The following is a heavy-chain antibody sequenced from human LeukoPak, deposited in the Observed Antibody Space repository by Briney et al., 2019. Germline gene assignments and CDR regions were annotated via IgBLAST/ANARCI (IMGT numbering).Heavy chain of an antibody. CDR3: AREGGTYDSSGYYQAYDAFDS. V-gene: IGHV3-7*05. Sequence: GGSLRLSCTASGFTFSNYWMSWVRQAPGKGLEWMAYIKQNGSDKYYGDYVKGRFTISRDNAKNTLYLQMNSLRAEDTAVYYCAREGGTYDSSGYYQAYDAFDSWGQATMVTVSS. J-gene: IGHJ3*02. CDR2: IKQNGSDK. D-gene: IGHD3-22*01. CDR1: GFTFSNYW.